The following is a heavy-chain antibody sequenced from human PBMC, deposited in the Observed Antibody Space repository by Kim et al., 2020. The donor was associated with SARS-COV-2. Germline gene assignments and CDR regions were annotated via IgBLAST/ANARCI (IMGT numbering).Heavy chain of an antibody. V-gene: IGHV1-69*13. CDR1: GGTFSSYA. J-gene: IGHJ4*02. CDR2: IIPIFGTA. CDR3: ARGSLESPYGDYAPSY. Sequence: SVKVSCKASGGTFSSYAISWVRQAPGQGLEWMGGIIPIFGTANYAQKFQGRVTITADESTSTAYMELSSLRSEDTAVYYCARGSLESPYGDYAPSYWGQGTLVTVSS. D-gene: IGHD4-17*01.